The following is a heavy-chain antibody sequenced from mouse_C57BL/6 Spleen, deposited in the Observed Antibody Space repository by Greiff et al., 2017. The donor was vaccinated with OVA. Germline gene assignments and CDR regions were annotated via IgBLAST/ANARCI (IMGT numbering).Heavy chain of an antibody. V-gene: IGHV5-17*01. Sequence: EVKVEESGGGLVKPGGSLKLSCAASGFTFSDYGMHWVRQAPEKGLEWVAYISSGSSTIYYADTVKGRFTISRDNAKNTLFLQMTSLRSEDTAMYYCARNDGYHFDYWGQGTTPTVSS. CDR1: GFTFSDYG. D-gene: IGHD2-3*01. J-gene: IGHJ2*01. CDR3: ARNDGYHFDY. CDR2: ISSGSSTI.